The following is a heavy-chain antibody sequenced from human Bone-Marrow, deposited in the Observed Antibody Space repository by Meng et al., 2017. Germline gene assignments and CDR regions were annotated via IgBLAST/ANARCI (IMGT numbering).Heavy chain of an antibody. D-gene: IGHD1-1*01. V-gene: IGHV1-2*06. Sequence: ASVKVSCKASGYTFTDYYIHWVRQAPGQGLQWMGRINPNSGATDYAQKFQGRVTMTRDTSITPINTAYMELSSLRSEDTAVYYCARAHTYGELYFDYWGQGTLVTVSS. J-gene: IGHJ4*02. CDR3: ARAHTYGELYFDY. CDR1: GYTFTDYY. CDR2: INPNSGAT.